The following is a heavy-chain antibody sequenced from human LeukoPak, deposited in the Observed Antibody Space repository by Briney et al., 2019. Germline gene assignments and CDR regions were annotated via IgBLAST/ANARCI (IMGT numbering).Heavy chain of an antibody. CDR2: IYTSGST. V-gene: IGHV4-61*02. J-gene: IGHJ4*02. D-gene: IGHD5-24*01. CDR1: GGSIYSGSYY. Sequence: SQTLSLTCTVSGGSIYSGSYYWRWIRQPAGKGLEWIGRIYTSGSTTYNPSLKSRVTISVDTSKNQFSLKLSSVTAADTAVYYCARDRRDGYNLYYFDLWGQGTLVTVSS. CDR3: ARDRRDGYNLYYFDL.